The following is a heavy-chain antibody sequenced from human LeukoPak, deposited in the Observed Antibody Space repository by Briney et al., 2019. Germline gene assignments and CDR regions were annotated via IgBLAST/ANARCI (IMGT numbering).Heavy chain of an antibody. CDR2: INPNSGCT. Sequence: ASVKVSCKASVYTFTVYYMHWVRQAPGQGLEWMGWINPNSGCTNYAQKFQGSVTMTRDTSISTAYMELSRLRSDDTAVYYCAREDYDFWSGSSGHYMDVWGKGTTVTVSS. V-gene: IGHV1-2*02. CDR1: VYTFTVYY. CDR3: AREDYDFWSGSSGHYMDV. J-gene: IGHJ6*03. D-gene: IGHD3-3*01.